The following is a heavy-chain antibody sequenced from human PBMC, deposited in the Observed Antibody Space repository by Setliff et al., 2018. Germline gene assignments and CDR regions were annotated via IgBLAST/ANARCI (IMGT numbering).Heavy chain of an antibody. CDR2: INWNGGST. D-gene: IGHD2-21*02. V-gene: IGHV3-20*04. CDR1: GFTFDDYG. CDR3: ARNWVTAQHYYYGMDV. Sequence: GGSLRLSCAASGFTFDDYGMSWVRQAPGKGLEWVSGINWNGGSTGYADSVKGRFTISRDNSKNTLYLQMDSLRAEDTAVYYCARNWVTAQHYYYGMDVWGQGTTVTVSS. J-gene: IGHJ6*02.